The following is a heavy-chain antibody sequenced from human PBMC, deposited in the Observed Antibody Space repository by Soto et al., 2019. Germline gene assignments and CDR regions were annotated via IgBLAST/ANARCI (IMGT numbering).Heavy chain of an antibody. CDR2: INHSGFT. V-gene: IGHV4-34*01. D-gene: IGHD1-26*01. J-gene: IGHJ4*02. CDR1: DGSFRGHY. CDR3: ARAAVKVGATLFDF. Sequence: SETLSLTCGLSDGSFRGHYWSWIRQPPGKGLEWIAEINHSGFTNYNPSLKSRVTISRDTSTNQISLKLTSLTAADSALYYCARAAVKVGATLFDFWGQGTQVTVSS.